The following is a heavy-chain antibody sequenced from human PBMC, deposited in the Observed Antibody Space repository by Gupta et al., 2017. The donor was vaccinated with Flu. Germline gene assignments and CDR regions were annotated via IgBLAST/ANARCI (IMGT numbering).Heavy chain of an antibody. D-gene: IGHD2-21*01. Sequence: QVQLMESGGGVVQPGGSLRLSCATSGFTFSSYGMHWVRQAPGKGLEWVAGMWYDGSHKNSADAVKGRFTVSRDNSKNTLFLQMNSLRAEDTAVYYCAREFGDYFFDDWGQGIMVTVSS. CDR2: MWYDGSHK. CDR3: AREFGDYFFDD. V-gene: IGHV3-33*01. J-gene: IGHJ4*02. CDR1: GFTFSSYG.